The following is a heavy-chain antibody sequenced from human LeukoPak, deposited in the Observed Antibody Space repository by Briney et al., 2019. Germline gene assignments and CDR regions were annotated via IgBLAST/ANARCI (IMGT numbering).Heavy chain of an antibody. V-gene: IGHV3-15*01. CDR2: LKRKSDGGTT. J-gene: IGHJ4*02. CDR1: GFTFSDVW. CDR3: TTDSGDGYNPRGY. D-gene: IGHD5-24*01. Sequence: GGSLRLSCAASGFTFSDVWMSWVRQAPGKGLEWVGRLKRKSDGGTTDYAAPVKGRFSISGDDSETTLYLQMDSLKTDDTAVYYCTTDSGDGYNPRGYWGQGTLVTVSS.